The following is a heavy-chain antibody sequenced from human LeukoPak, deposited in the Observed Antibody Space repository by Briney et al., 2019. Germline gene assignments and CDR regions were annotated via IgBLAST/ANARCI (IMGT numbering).Heavy chain of an antibody. D-gene: IGHD4-17*01. CDR3: ARGGYGDFGESDFDY. V-gene: IGHV3-23*01. CDR1: GFTFSTHG. CDR2: ISGSSGTT. J-gene: IGHJ4*02. Sequence: PGGSLRLSCAASGFTFSTHGMSWVRQAPGKGLEWVSEISGSSGTTYYADSVKGRFTISRDNSKKTLYLQMNSLRAEDTAVYYCARGGYGDFGESDFDYWGQGTLVTVSS.